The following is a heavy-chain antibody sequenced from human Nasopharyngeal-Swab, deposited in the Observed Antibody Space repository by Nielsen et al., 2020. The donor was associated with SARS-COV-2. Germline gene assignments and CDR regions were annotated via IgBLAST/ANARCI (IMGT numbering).Heavy chain of an antibody. CDR2: INPSGGST. D-gene: IGHD2-2*01. V-gene: IGHV1-46*01. J-gene: IGHJ4*02. Sequence: ASVKVSCKASGYTFTSYYMHWVRQAPGQGLEWMGIINPSGGSTSYAQKFQVRVTMTRDTSTSTVYMELSSLRSEDTAVFYCAGGSSNRYYFDYWGQGTLGTVSS. CDR3: AGGSSNRYYFDY. CDR1: GYTFTSYY.